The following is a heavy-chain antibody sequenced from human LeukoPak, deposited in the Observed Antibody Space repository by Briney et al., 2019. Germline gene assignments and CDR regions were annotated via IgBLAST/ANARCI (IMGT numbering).Heavy chain of an antibody. CDR1: GGTFSSYA. J-gene: IGHJ6*02. CDR3: ARVVGCTNGVCGYYYYGMDV. CDR2: IIPILGIA. D-gene: IGHD2-8*01. Sequence: SVKVSCKASGGTFSSYAISWVRQAPGQGLEWMGRIIPILGIANYAQKFQGGVTITADKSTSTAYMELSSLRSEDTAVYYCARVVGCTNGVCGYYYYGMDVWGQGTTVTVSS. V-gene: IGHV1-69*04.